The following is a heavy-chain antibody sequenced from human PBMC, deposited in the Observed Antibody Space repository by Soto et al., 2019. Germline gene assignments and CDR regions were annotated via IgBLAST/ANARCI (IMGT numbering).Heavy chain of an antibody. V-gene: IGHV4-39*01. CDR1: GGSISSSSYY. D-gene: IGHD5-18*01. J-gene: IGHJ4*02. CDR3: ARRGIQDDDY. Sequence: QLQLQESGPGLVKPSETLSLTCTVSGGSISSSSYYWGWIRQPPGKGLEWIGSIYYSGSTYYNPSLKSRVTISVDTSKNQFSLKLSSVTVADTAVYYCARRGIQDDDYWGQGTLVTVSS. CDR2: IYYSGST.